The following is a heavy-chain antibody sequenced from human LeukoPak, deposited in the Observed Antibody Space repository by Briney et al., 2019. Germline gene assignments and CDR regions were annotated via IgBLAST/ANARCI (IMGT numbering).Heavy chain of an antibody. CDR3: ARVAPDRIQLWSNDDY. Sequence: ASVKVSCKASGYTFTSYGISWVRQAPGQGLEWMGWISAYNGNTNYAQKLQGRVTMPTDTSTSTAYMELRSLRSDDTAVYYCARVAPDRIQLWSNDDYWGQGTLVTVSS. D-gene: IGHD5-18*01. CDR1: GYTFTSYG. J-gene: IGHJ4*02. CDR2: ISAYNGNT. V-gene: IGHV1-18*01.